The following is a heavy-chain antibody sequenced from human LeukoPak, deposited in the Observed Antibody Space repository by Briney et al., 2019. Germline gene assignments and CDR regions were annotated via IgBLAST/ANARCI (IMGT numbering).Heavy chain of an antibody. Sequence: GGSLRLSCAASGFTFSSYSMNWVRQAPGKGLEWVTYVSYDGVNAFYADSVKGRFTISRDTAGGTVSLQMDNLRVEDTAVYYCARGGRRDGTVSTYYFYAMDVWGQGTAVTVSS. V-gene: IGHV3-30*03. CDR3: ARGGRRDGTVSTYYFYAMDV. D-gene: IGHD3-10*01. CDR1: GFTFSSYS. J-gene: IGHJ6*02. CDR2: VSYDGVNA.